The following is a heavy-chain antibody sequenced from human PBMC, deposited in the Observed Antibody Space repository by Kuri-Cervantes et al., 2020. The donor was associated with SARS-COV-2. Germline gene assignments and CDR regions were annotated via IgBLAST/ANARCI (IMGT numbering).Heavy chain of an antibody. V-gene: IGHV4-39*01. D-gene: IGHD2-2*01. Sequence: SETLSLTCTVSGGSISSSSYYWGWIRQPPGKGLEWIGSIYYSGGTYYNPSLKSRVTISVDTSKNQFSLKLSSVTAADTAVYYCARRLEYANAFDIWGQGTMVTVSS. J-gene: IGHJ3*02. CDR3: ARRLEYANAFDI. CDR2: IYYSGGT. CDR1: GGSISSSSYY.